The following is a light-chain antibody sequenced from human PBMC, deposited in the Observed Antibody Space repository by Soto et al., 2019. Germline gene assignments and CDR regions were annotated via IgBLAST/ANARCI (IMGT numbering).Light chain of an antibody. CDR2: DVS. CDR3: TSYATGSAYV. Sequence: QSALTQPPSVSGSPGQSVTISCTGTSSDVGGYNRVSGYQQPPVKAPKLLIYDVSNRPSGGSTRCSDSKSGNTASLTISGLEAEDEDYYYCTSYATGSAYVFGPWTK. V-gene: IGLV2-18*02. J-gene: IGLJ1*01. CDR1: SSDVGGYNR.